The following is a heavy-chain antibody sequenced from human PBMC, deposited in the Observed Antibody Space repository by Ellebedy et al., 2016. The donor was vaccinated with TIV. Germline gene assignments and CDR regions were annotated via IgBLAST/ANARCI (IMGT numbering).Heavy chain of an antibody. Sequence: GGSLRLXCAASGFTFSSYSMNWVRQAPGKGLEWVSYISSSSSTIHYADSVKGRFTISRDNAKNPLYLQMNSLRDEDTAVYYCARDRGGYTYGNFDYWGQGTLVTVSS. CDR1: GFTFSSYS. V-gene: IGHV3-48*02. D-gene: IGHD5-18*01. CDR3: ARDRGGYTYGNFDY. CDR2: ISSSSSTI. J-gene: IGHJ4*02.